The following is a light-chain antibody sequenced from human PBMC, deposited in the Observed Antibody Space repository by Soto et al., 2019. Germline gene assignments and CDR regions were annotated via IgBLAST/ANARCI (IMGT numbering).Light chain of an antibody. V-gene: IGLV1-44*01. Sequence: QSVLTQPPSASGTPGQRVTISCSGSSSNIGYNSVSWYQQLPGTAPKLLIYSNNQRPSGVPDRFSGSKSGTSASLAISGLQSEDEADYYCAAWDDSRNGSWLFGGGTKVTVL. CDR1: SSNIGYNS. CDR2: SNN. J-gene: IGLJ3*02. CDR3: AAWDDSRNGSWL.